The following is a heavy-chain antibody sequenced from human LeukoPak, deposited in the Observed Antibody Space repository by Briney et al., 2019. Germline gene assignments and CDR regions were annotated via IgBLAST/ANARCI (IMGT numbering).Heavy chain of an antibody. D-gene: IGHD1-26*01. CDR1: GFTFSNAW. J-gene: IGHJ4*02. V-gene: IGHV3-15*07. Sequence: GGSLRLSCAASGFTFSNAWMNWVRQAPGKGLEWVGRIKSKTDGGTTDYAAPVKGRFTISRDDSKNTLYLQMNSLKTEDTAVYYCTTGESMVGTTIHIRWADWGQGTLVTVSS. CDR3: TTGESMVGTTIHIRWAD. CDR2: IKSKTDGGTT.